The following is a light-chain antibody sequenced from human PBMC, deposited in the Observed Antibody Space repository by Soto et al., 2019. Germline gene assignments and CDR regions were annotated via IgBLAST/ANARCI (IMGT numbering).Light chain of an antibody. J-gene: IGKJ5*01. CDR2: IAL. Sequence: ELVLLQSTATLSEATGERPTITCRASQSVSTNLAWYQQKPGQAPRLLIYIALTRATGIPARFSGSGSGTEFTLTSSTLQSEDFAVYYCQQYNDWPPLTLGQGTRLEIK. CDR3: QQYNDWPPLT. V-gene: IGKV3-15*01. CDR1: QSVSTN.